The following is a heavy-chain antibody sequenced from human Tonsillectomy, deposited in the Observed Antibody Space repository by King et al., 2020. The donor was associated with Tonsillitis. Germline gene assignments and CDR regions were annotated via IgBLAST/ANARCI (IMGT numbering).Heavy chain of an antibody. J-gene: IGHJ5*02. CDR3: ARDPLRRNPYYYDSSGYYCWFDP. V-gene: IGHV1-46*01. CDR1: GYTFTSYY. D-gene: IGHD3-22*01. Sequence: VQLVESGAEVKKPGASVKVSCKASGYTFTSYYMHWVRQAPGQGLEWMGIINPSGGSTSYAQKFQGRVTMTRDTSTSTVYMELSSLRSEDTAVYYCARDPLRRNPYYYDSSGYYCWFDPWGQGTLGTVSA. CDR2: INPSGGST.